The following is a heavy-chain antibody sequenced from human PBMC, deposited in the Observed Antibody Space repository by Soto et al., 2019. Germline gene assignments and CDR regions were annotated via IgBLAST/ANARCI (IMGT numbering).Heavy chain of an antibody. D-gene: IGHD3-10*01. CDR2: ISDYNGNT. Sequence: QVQLVQSGAEVKRAGASVKVSCKASGYTFSSYGLSWVRQAPGQGLEWMGWISDYNGNTHYAQKFQGRVIMTPDTSTRTAYMELRSLRADEPAVYFCAREGYYSGSGTYSPPRYYGMDVWGQGTTVTVSS. CDR1: GYTFSSYG. V-gene: IGHV1-18*01. CDR3: AREGYYSGSGTYSPPRYYGMDV. J-gene: IGHJ6*02.